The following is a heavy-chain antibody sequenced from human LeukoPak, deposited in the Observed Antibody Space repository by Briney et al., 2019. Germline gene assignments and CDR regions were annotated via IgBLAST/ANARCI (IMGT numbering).Heavy chain of an antibody. CDR3: ARDGSPYYSNYGDYFDY. J-gene: IGHJ4*02. CDR1: GFTFSSYA. CDR2: ISGSGGNT. D-gene: IGHD4-11*01. Sequence: GGSLRLSCAASGFTFSSYAMSWVRQAPGKGLEWVSGISGSGGNTYYADSVKGRFTISRDNSKNTLYLQMNSLRAEDTAVYYCARDGSPYYSNYGDYFDYWGQGTLVTVSS. V-gene: IGHV3-23*01.